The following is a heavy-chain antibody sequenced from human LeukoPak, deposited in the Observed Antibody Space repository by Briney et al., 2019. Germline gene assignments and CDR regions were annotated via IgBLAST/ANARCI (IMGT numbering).Heavy chain of an antibody. CDR3: AKGAGVYDILTGYPRRYYYYYMDV. V-gene: IGHV3-23*01. D-gene: IGHD3-9*01. Sequence: GGSLRLSCAASGFTFSSYGMSWVRQAPGKGLEWVSAISGSGGSTYYADSVKGRFTISRDNSKNTLYLQMNSLRAEDTAVYYCAKGAGVYDILTGYPRRYYYYYMDVWGKGTTVTISS. J-gene: IGHJ6*03. CDR2: ISGSGGST. CDR1: GFTFSSYG.